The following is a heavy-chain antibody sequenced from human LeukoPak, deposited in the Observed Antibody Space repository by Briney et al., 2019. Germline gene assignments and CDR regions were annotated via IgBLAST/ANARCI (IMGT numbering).Heavy chain of an antibody. D-gene: IGHD5-12*01. Sequence: PSETLSLTCTVSGGSISSSSYYWGWIRQPPGKGLEWIGSIYYSGSTYYNPSLKSRVTISVDTSKNQFSLKLSSVTAADTAVYYCARATGSGFSRGYYYYMDVWGKGTTVTVSS. CDR2: IYYSGST. CDR3: ARATGSGFSRGYYYYMDV. V-gene: IGHV4-39*07. J-gene: IGHJ6*03. CDR1: GGSISSSSYY.